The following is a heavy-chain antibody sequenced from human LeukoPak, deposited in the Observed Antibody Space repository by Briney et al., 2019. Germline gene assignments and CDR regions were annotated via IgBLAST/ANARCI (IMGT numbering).Heavy chain of an antibody. Sequence: PSETLSLTCTVSGGSVSGYYWSWIRQPTGKGLEWIGYINYSGSTNCNPSLKSRVTISVDTSENQFSLKLTSVTAADTAVYYCARDREYSSSGLVWFDPWGHGILVTVSS. CDR3: ARDREYSSSGLVWFDP. CDR2: INYSGST. J-gene: IGHJ5*02. D-gene: IGHD6-6*01. CDR1: GGSVSGYY. V-gene: IGHV4-59*02.